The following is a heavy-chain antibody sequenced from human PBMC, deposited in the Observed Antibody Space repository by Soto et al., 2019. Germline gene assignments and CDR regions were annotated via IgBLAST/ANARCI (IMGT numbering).Heavy chain of an antibody. V-gene: IGHV3-7*03. CDR3: ARGVELSLLPLDY. CDR2: IIQDGRAI. Sequence: PGGSLRLSCAASGFSSSDYWMSWVRQAPGRGLEWVAHIIQDGRAIYYVDSVRGRFTISRDSAGNSVFLEMHRLRVEDTAVYYCARGVELSLLPLDYWGLGTLVTVSS. D-gene: IGHD2-15*01. CDR1: GFSSSDYW. J-gene: IGHJ4*02.